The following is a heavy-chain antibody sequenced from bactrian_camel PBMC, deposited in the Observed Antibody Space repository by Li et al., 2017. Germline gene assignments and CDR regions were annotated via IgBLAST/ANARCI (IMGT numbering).Heavy chain of an antibody. CDR1: GLPGSTNS. Sequence: LVEFGGGSVQAGGSLRLSCARSGLPGSTNSMAWFRQTPGKEREGVARIATGSGNTYYADSVKGRFTISRDNAKNMLYLQMNSLKPEDTAMYYCAANFGSYCSGPYLARRANFEGQGTQVTVS. D-gene: IGHD2*01. CDR2: IATGSGNT. J-gene: IGHJ4*01. V-gene: IGHV3S1*01.